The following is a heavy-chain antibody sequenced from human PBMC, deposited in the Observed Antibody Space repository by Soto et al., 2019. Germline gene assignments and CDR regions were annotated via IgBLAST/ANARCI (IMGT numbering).Heavy chain of an antibody. CDR1: GDSISSGGYY. D-gene: IGHD2-15*01. CDR2: IYYGGST. J-gene: IGHJ4*02. V-gene: IGHV4-31*03. CDR3: ARDIDAAATFDH. Sequence: QVQLQESGPGLVKPSQTLSVSCTVSGDSISSGGYYWSWIRQHPGKGLEWIGYIYYGGSTYYNPSLKSRVTISVDPSKNQFSLKVSSVTASDTAVYYCARDIDAAATFDHWGQLTFFTVSS.